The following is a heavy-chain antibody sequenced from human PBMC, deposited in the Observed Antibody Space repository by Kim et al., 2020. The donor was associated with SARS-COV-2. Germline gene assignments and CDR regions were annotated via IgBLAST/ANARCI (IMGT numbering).Heavy chain of an antibody. CDR2: IDPSDSYT. J-gene: IGHJ4*02. V-gene: IGHV5-10-1*01. D-gene: IGHD6-6*01. Sequence: GESLKISCKGSGYSFTSYWISWVRQMPGKGLEWMGRIDPSDSYTNYSPSFQGHVTISADKSISTAYLQWSSLKASDTAMYYCARAGSLIAARPGGKTDFDYWGQGTLVTVSS. CDR1: GYSFTSYW. CDR3: ARAGSLIAARPGGKTDFDY.